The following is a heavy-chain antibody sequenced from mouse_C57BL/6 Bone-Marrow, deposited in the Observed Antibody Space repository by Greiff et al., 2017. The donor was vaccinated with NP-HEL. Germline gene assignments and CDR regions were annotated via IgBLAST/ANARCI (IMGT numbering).Heavy chain of an antibody. Sequence: QVQLQQPGAELVRPGTSVKLSCKASGYTFTSYWMHWVKQRPGQGLEWIGEIDPSDSYTNYNQKFKGKATLTVDTSSSTAYMQLSSLTSEDSAVYYCARDPGYYVGAMDYCGQGTSVTVSS. CDR2: IDPSDSYT. D-gene: IGHD2-3*01. CDR3: ARDPGYYVGAMDY. CDR1: GYTFTSYW. V-gene: IGHV1-59*01. J-gene: IGHJ4*01.